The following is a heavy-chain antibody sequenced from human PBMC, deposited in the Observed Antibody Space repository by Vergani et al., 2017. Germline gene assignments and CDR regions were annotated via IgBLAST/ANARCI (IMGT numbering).Heavy chain of an antibody. CDR2: ISGGGGST. Sequence: EVQLLESGGGLVQPGGSLRLSCAASGFSFSSYAISWVRQAPAKGLGWVSAISGGGGSTYYTDSVKGRFTISRDNSKNTLYLQMNSLRAEDTAVYYCAKEGYCSGGSCYRTLDYWGQGTLVTVSS. D-gene: IGHD2-15*01. CDR1: GFSFSSYA. CDR3: AKEGYCSGGSCYRTLDY. V-gene: IGHV3-23*01. J-gene: IGHJ4*02.